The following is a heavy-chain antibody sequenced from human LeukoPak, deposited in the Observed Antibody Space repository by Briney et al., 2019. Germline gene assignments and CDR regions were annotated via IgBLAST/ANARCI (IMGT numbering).Heavy chain of an antibody. J-gene: IGHJ4*02. CDR1: GFTFSSYD. D-gene: IGHD3-16*01. V-gene: IGHV3-13*01. CDR2: IGTAGDT. Sequence: GGSLRLSCAASGFTFSSYDMHWVRQATGKGLEWVSAIGTAGDTYYPGSVKGRFTISRENAKNSLYLQMNSLRAGDTAVYYCARESGGGAFDYWGQGTLVTVSS. CDR3: ARESGGGAFDY.